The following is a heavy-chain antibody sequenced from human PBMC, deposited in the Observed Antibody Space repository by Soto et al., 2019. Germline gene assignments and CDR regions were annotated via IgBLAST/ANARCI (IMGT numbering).Heavy chain of an antibody. Sequence: LSLTCTVSGDSISSGDYYWSWIRQSPGKGLEWIGHIYYSGSTYYNPALKSRVTISVDTSKNQFSLKLSSVTAADTAVYHCARSRYCSSTSCFTLGDYFDSWGQGTLVTVSS. J-gene: IGHJ4*02. V-gene: IGHV4-30-4*01. D-gene: IGHD2-2*01. CDR1: GDSISSGDYY. CDR2: IYYSGST. CDR3: ARSRYCSSTSCFTLGDYFDS.